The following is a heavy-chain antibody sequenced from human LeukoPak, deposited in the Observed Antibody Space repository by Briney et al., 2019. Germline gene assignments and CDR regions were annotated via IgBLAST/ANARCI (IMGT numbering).Heavy chain of an antibody. CDR2: INPDSGAT. V-gene: IGHV1-2*02. CDR3: ARMQQVVRGPYYSYYMDV. CDR1: GYTFNDYY. Sequence: ASVKVSCKASGYTFNDYYLYWVRQAPGQGLEWMGWINPDSGATNYAQKFQGRVTMTRDTSTSTAYMELTRLRSDDTALFYCARMQQVVRGPYYSYYMDVWGKGTTVTISS. D-gene: IGHD3-10*01. J-gene: IGHJ6*03.